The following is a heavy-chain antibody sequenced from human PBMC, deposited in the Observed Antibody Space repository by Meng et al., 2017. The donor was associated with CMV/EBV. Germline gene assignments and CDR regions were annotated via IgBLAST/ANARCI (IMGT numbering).Heavy chain of an antibody. CDR3: ASGPNWNYFDY. J-gene: IGHJ4*02. V-gene: IGHV4-59*01. CDR2: IYYSGST. Sequence: SETLSLTCTVSGGSISSYYWNWIRQPPGKGLEWIGYIYYSGSTNYNPSLKSRVTISVDTSKNQFSLKLSSVTAADTAVYYCASGPNWNYFDYWGQGTLVTVSS. CDR1: GGSISSYY. D-gene: IGHD1-1*01.